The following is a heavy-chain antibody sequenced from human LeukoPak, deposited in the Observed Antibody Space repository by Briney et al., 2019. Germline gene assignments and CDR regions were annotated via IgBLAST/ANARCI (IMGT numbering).Heavy chain of an antibody. V-gene: IGHV3-9*01. Sequence: PGGSLRLSCAASGFTFDDYAMHWVRQAPGKGLEWVSGISWNSGSIGYADSVKGRCTISRDNAKNSLYLQMSSLRAEDTAVYYCARGVRYYDILTGNYPTYCYGMDVWGQGTTVTVSS. CDR1: GFTFDDYA. J-gene: IGHJ6*02. D-gene: IGHD3-9*01. CDR2: ISWNSGSI. CDR3: ARGVRYYDILTGNYPTYCYGMDV.